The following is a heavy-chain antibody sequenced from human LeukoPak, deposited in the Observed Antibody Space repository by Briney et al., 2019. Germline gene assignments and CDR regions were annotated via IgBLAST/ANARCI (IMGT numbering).Heavy chain of an antibody. V-gene: IGHV3-48*03. J-gene: IGHJ3*02. Sequence: PGGSLRLSCAASGFTFSTYEMNWVRQAPGKGLEWVSYISSSGSTIFYADSVKCRFTISRDNAKNSLYLQMNSLRAEDTAVYYCARDRGYYGSRGAFDIWGRGTMVTVSS. CDR2: ISSSGSTI. D-gene: IGHD3-10*01. CDR1: GFTFSTYE. CDR3: ARDRGYYGSRGAFDI.